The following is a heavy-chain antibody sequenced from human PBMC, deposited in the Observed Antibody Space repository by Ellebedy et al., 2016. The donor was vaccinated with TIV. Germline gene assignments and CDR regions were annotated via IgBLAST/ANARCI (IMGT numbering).Heavy chain of an antibody. V-gene: IGHV1-69*06. CDR3: ARDLYYYYGMDV. Sequence: ASVKVSXKASRGTFSSYAISWVRQAPGQGLEWMGGIIPIFGTANYAQKFQGRVTITADKSTSTAYMELSSLRSEDTAVYYCARDLYYYYGMDVWGQGTTVTVSS. CDR1: RGTFSSYA. CDR2: IIPIFGTA. J-gene: IGHJ6*02.